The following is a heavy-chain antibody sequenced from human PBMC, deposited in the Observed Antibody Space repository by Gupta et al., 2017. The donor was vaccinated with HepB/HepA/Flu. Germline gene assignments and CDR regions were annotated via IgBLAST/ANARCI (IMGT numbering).Heavy chain of an antibody. J-gene: IGHJ4*02. V-gene: IGHV3-23*01. CDR3: DKDQVAMATWDH. CDR2: ISSDGGT. Sequence: EVRLLESGGGVVQPGGSLRLSCAASGFTFGRHAMSWVRQAPGKGLEWVSISSDGGTYYADSVKGRLTISRDNSKNTLYLQMTRLRADDTAVYYCDKDQVAMATWDHWGQGTLVTVSS. CDR1: GFTFGRHA. D-gene: IGHD5-18*01.